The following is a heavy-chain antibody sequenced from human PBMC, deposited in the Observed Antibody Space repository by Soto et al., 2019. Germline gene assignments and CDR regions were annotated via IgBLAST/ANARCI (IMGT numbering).Heavy chain of an antibody. CDR1: GFTLSSDA. V-gene: IGHV3-64*01. CDR2: ISSNGIGT. J-gene: IGHJ6*03. CDR3: ARRARADYYYMDV. D-gene: IGHD6-6*01. Sequence: EVQLVESGGGLAQPGGSLSLSCAASGFTLSSDAMDWVRQAPGKGLEYVSGISSNGIGTYYANSVKGRFTISRDNSKNTVYLQMDSLRPEDMAVYYCARRARADYYYMDVWGKGTTVTVS.